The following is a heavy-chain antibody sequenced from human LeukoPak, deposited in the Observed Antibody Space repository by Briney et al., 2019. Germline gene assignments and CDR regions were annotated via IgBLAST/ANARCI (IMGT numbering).Heavy chain of an antibody. Sequence: PSETLSLTCTVSGGSISSGGYYWSWIRQHPGKGLGWIGYIYYSGSTYYNPSLKSRVTISVDTSKNQFSLKLSSVTAADTAVYYCVSYSSSSGHFDYWGQGTLVTVSS. V-gene: IGHV4-31*03. J-gene: IGHJ4*02. CDR3: VSYSSSSGHFDY. D-gene: IGHD6-6*01. CDR2: IYYSGST. CDR1: GGSISSGGYY.